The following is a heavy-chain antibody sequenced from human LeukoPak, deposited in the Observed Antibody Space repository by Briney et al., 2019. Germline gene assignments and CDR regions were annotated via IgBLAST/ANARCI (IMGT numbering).Heavy chain of an antibody. D-gene: IGHD4-11*01. CDR3: ARGLLGFMRSDYSNYWDNWFDP. CDR2: IIPIFGTA. J-gene: IGHJ5*02. CDR1: GGTFISYA. Sequence: SVKVSCKASGGTFISYAISWVRQAPGQGLEWMGGIIPIFGTANYAQKFQGRVTITADESASTAYMELSSLRSEDTAVYYCARGLLGFMRSDYSNYWDNWFDPWGQGTLVTVSS. V-gene: IGHV1-69*13.